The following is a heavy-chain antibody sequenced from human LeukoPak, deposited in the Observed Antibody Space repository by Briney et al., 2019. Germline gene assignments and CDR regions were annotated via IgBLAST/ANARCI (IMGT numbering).Heavy chain of an antibody. V-gene: IGHV1-2*02. CDR2: INPNRGGT. Sequence: GASVKVSCKASGYSFTDYYIRWARQAPGQGLEWMGWINPNRGGTSYAQKFQGRVTMTRDTSITTAYMELSSLRSDDTAMYYCARDTCDGVSCYNWFDPWGQGTLVTVSS. CDR1: GYSFTDYY. CDR3: ARDTCDGVSCYNWFDP. J-gene: IGHJ5*02. D-gene: IGHD4-17*01.